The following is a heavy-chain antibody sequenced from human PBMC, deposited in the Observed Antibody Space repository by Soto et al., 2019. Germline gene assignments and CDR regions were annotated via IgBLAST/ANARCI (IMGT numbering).Heavy chain of an antibody. J-gene: IGHJ3*01. CDR3: TTELRLRSALDV. Sequence: EVQLVESGGGLIKPGGSLRLSCAASGLSFSDAWINWVRQAPGRGLEWVGRIKGKSDGDTTDYAAPVKGRFSITRDDSPTKISMKINRLNTEDTGVDDPTTELRLRSALDVWGRGKLVTVSS. V-gene: IGHV3-15*07. D-gene: IGHD4-17*01. CDR1: GLSFSDAW. CDR2: IKGKSDGDTT.